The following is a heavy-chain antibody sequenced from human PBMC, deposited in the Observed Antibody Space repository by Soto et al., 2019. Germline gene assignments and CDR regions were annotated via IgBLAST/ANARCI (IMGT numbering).Heavy chain of an antibody. D-gene: IGHD2-2*01. J-gene: IGHJ2*01. CDR3: ATEAYDISNSYQPHVDL. V-gene: IGHV4-4*02. CDR2: VSHSGNI. CDR1: GASISGNYW. Sequence: SETRSLTCAVSGASISGNYWWGWVRQPPGKGLEWIGEVSHSGNINYNPSLKSRVTISVDRSKNQLSLSLASVTSADTAVYYCATEAYDISNSYQPHVDLWGRGNLVTVSS.